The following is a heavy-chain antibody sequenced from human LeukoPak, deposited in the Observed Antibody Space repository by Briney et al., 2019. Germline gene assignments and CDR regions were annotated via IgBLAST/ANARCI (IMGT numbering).Heavy chain of an antibody. CDR2: IYSGGRT. CDR1: GFTVSSNY. CDR3: ARGGIAAAGKGYYYGMDV. J-gene: IGHJ6*02. D-gene: IGHD6-13*01. V-gene: IGHV3-66*01. Sequence: PGGSLRLSCAASGFTVSSNYMSWVRQAPGTGLEWVSVIYSGGRTYYADSVKGRFSISRDNSKNTLYLQMNSLRAEDTAVYYCARGGIAAAGKGYYYGMDVWGQGTTVTVSS.